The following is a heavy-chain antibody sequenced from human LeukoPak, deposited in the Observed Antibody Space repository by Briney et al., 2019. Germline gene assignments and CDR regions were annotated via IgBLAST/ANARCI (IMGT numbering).Heavy chain of an antibody. J-gene: IGHJ3*02. V-gene: IGHV4-31*03. CDR1: GGSISSGGYY. Sequence: EPSETLSLTCTVSGGSISSGGYYWSWIRQHPGKGLEWIGYIYYSGSTYYNPSLKTRVTISVDTSKNQFSLKLSSVTAADTAVYYCARGGLKYFDWLLPDHDAFDIWGQGTMVTVSS. D-gene: IGHD3-9*01. CDR3: ARGGLKYFDWLLPDHDAFDI. CDR2: IYYSGST.